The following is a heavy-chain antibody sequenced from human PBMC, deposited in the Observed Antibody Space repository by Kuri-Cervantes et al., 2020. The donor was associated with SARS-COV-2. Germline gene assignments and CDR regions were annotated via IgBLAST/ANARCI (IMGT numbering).Heavy chain of an antibody. CDR3: ARPLYYYDSSGYPGSVVAFDI. J-gene: IGHJ3*02. Sequence: GESLKISCMGSGYNFTNYWITWVRQMPGKGLEWMGIIYPGDSDTRYSPSFQGQVTISADKSISTAYLQWSSLKASDTAMYYCARPLYYYDSSGYPGSVVAFDIWGQGTMVTVSS. D-gene: IGHD3-22*01. CDR2: IYPGDSDT. V-gene: IGHV5-51*01. CDR1: GYNFTNYW.